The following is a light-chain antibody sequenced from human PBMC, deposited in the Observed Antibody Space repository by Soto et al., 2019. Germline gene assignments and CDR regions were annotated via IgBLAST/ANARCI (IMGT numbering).Light chain of an antibody. Sequence: QSVLAPPAPVSGSPGQSITISCTGTSRDVGGYNYVSWYQQHPGKAPKLMIYDVSNRPSGVSNRFSGSKSGNTASLTISGLQAEDEADYYCSSYTSSSTLYVFGTGTKVTVL. CDR1: SRDVGGYNY. J-gene: IGLJ1*01. CDR3: SSYTSSSTLYV. CDR2: DVS. V-gene: IGLV2-14*01.